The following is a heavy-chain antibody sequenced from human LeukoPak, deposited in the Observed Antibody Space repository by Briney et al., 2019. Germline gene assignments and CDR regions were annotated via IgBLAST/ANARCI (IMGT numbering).Heavy chain of an antibody. D-gene: IGHD3-10*01. CDR3: AREKYPGFWGQNNYFDY. CDR1: GFTFDDYA. CDR2: ISWNSGSI. J-gene: IGHJ4*02. Sequence: PGGSLRLSCAASGFTFDDYAMHWVRQAPGKGLEWVSGISWNSGSIGYADSVKGRFTISRDNAKNSLYLQMNSLRAEDTAAYYCAREKYPGFWGQNNYFDYWGQGTLVTVSS. V-gene: IGHV3-9*01.